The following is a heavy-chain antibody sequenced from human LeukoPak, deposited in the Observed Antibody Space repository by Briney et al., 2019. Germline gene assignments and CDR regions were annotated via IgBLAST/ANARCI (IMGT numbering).Heavy chain of an antibody. Sequence: SVKVPCKASGGTFSNYANIWVQQAPGPGLEWMGGITPIFGTANYAQRFQGRVTITADESRSTAYMELSSLRSEDAGVYYCAMLAGYCSITNCCTAFDYRGQGTMVTVSS. D-gene: IGHD2-2*01. CDR3: AMLAGYCSITNCCTAFDY. J-gene: IGHJ4*02. CDR2: ITPIFGTA. CDR1: GGTFSNYA. V-gene: IGHV1-69*01.